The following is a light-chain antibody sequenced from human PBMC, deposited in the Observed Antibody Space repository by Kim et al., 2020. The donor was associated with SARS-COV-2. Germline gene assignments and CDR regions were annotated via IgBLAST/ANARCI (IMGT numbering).Light chain of an antibody. V-gene: IGKV1D-12*01. CDR1: QSVCGW. Sequence: ASVGDTVAITCRASQSVCGWLAWYQQRPEKAPKRLIYAASSLQSGVPSRCSGGGSGTDFTLTISSLQPEDFSTYNCQQAISFPCTFGQGTKVDIK. CDR3: QQAISFPCT. J-gene: IGKJ1*01. CDR2: AAS.